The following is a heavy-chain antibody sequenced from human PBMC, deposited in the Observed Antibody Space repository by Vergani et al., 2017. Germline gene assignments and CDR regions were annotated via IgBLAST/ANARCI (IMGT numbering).Heavy chain of an antibody. V-gene: IGHV1-69*01. CDR2: IIPIFGTA. CDR3: ARGGHYGAGSYYYFDY. D-gene: IGHD3-10*01. CDR1: GGTFSSYA. Sequence: QVQLVQSGAEVKKPGSSVKVSCKASGGTFSSYAISWVRQAPGQGLEGMGGIIPIFGTAHYAQKFQGRVTSTADESTSTAYMELSSRRSEDTAVYYCARGGHYGAGSYYYFDYWGQGTLVTVSS. J-gene: IGHJ4*02.